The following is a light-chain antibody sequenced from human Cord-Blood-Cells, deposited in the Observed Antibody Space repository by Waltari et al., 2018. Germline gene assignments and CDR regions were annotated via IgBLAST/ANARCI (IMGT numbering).Light chain of an antibody. CDR3: QQYNSYRT. V-gene: IGKV1-33*01. J-gene: IGKJ1*01. CDR1: QDISNY. CDR2: DAS. Sequence: DIQMTQSPSSLSASVGDRVTITCQASQDISNYLNWYQQKPGKAPKLLINDASNLETGVPSRFSGSGSGTEFTLTISSLQPDDFATYYCQQYNSYRTFGQGTKVEIK.